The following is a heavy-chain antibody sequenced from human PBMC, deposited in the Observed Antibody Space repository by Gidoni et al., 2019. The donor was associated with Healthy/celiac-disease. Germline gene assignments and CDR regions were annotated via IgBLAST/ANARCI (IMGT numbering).Heavy chain of an antibody. V-gene: IGHV1-46*01. CDR1: GYTFTSYY. D-gene: IGHD2-2*01. Sequence: QLQLVQSGAEVKEPGASVKVSCQASGYTFTSYYIHWVRQAPGQGLEWMGAISPSDVTTSYAQKFQGRVNMTRDTSTSTLYMELGRLTSEDTAVYYCARERGSTSPYKSWFDPWGQGTLVTVSS. CDR3: ARERGSTSPYKSWFDP. CDR2: ISPSDVTT. J-gene: IGHJ5*02.